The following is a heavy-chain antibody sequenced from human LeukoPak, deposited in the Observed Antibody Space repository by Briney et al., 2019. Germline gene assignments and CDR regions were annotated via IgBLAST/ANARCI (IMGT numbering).Heavy chain of an antibody. V-gene: IGHV4-61*02. Sequence: SETLSLTCTVSGASISSGEHYWSWIRQPAGRGLEWVGRIFTTGNTDYNASLESRVTISVDTSKNRFSLNLTSVTAADTAVYYCGRLGSGTLEFDSWGQGTLVTVSS. CDR3: GRLGSGTLEFDS. CDR1: GASISSGEHY. J-gene: IGHJ4*02. CDR2: IFTTGNT. D-gene: IGHD1-7*01.